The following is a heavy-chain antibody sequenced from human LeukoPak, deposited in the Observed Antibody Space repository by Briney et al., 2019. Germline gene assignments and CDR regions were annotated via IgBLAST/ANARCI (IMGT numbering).Heavy chain of an antibody. V-gene: IGHV1-8*01. D-gene: IGHD6-19*01. CDR3: ARALAQGQWLVRGYYYYMDV. CDR2: MNPNSGNT. Sequence: ASVKVSCKASGYTFTSYDINWVRQAIGQGLGWMGWMNPNSGNTGYAQKFQGRVTMTRNPSISTAYMELSSLRSEDTAVYYCARALAQGQWLVRGYYYYMDVWGKGTTVTVSS. J-gene: IGHJ6*03. CDR1: GYTFTSYD.